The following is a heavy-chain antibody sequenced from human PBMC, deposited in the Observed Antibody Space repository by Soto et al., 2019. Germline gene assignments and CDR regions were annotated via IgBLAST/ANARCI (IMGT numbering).Heavy chain of an antibody. CDR2: IYWDDDN. D-gene: IGHD3-10*01. CDR3: AHSRRIGVTSFDY. V-gene: IGHV2-5*02. J-gene: IGHJ4*02. Sequence: QITLKESGPTLVKPTQTLTLTCTLSGFSLSTSGVGVGWIRQPPGKALEWLTLIYWDDDNRYSPSLKSRLTIPKDTSKNQVVLTITNMDPVDTATYYCAHSRRIGVTSFDYWGQGTLVTVSS. CDR1: GFSLSTSGVG.